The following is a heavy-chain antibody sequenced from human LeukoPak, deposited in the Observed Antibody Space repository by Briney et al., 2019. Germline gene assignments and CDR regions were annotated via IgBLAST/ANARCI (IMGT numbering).Heavy chain of an antibody. J-gene: IGHJ6*02. CDR2: ISGSGGST. D-gene: IGHD4-23*01. CDR1: GFTFSSYA. Sequence: PGGSLRLSCAASGFTFSSYAMSWVRQAPGKGLEWVSAISGSGGSTYYADSVKGRFTISRDNSKNTLYLQMNSLRAEDTAVYYCAKPEGGYGGKQREYYYYGMDVWGQGTTVTVSS. CDR3: AKPEGGYGGKQREYYYYGMDV. V-gene: IGHV3-23*01.